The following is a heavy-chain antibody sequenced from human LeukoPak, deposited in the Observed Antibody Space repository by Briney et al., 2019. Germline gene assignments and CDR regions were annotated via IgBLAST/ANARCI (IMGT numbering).Heavy chain of an antibody. D-gene: IGHD4-11*01. CDR2: INSDGSST. V-gene: IGHV3-74*01. CDR3: ARDTHDYSKAAWFDP. CDR1: GFTFSSYW. J-gene: IGHJ5*02. Sequence: GGSLRLSCAASGFTFSSYWMHWVRQAPGKGLAWVSRINSDGSSTSYADSVKGRFTISRDNAKNTLYLQMNSLRAEDTAVYYCARDTHDYSKAAWFDPWGQGTLVTVSS.